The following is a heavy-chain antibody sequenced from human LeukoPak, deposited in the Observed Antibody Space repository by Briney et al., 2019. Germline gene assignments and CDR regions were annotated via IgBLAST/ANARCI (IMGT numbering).Heavy chain of an antibody. V-gene: IGHV4-39*01. CDR1: GGSISSSSYY. Sequence: SETLSLTCTVSGGSISSSSYYWGWIRQPPGKGLEWIGSIYYSGSTYYNPSLKSRVTISVDTSKNQFSLKLSSVTAADTAVYYCARHHVAASFDYWGQGTLVTVSS. CDR3: ARHHVAASFDY. J-gene: IGHJ4*02. D-gene: IGHD6-6*01. CDR2: IYYSGST.